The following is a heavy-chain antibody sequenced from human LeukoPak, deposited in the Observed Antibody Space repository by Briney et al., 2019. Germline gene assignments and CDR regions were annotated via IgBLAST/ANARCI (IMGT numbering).Heavy chain of an antibody. CDR3: ARRSQGDSSGYMGD. CDR1: GGSFSGYY. D-gene: IGHD3-22*01. V-gene: IGHV4-34*01. J-gene: IGHJ4*02. CDR2: INHSGST. Sequence: SETLSLTCAVYGGSFSGYYWSWIRLPPGKGLEWIGEINHSGSTNYDPSLKSRVTISVDTSKNQFSLKLSSVTAADTAVYYCARRSQGDSSGYMGDWGQGTLVTVSS.